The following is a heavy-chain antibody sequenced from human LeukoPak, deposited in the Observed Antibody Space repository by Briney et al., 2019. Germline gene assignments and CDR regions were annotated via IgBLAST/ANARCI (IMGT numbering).Heavy chain of an antibody. CDR1: GFTFSRSG. CDR3: ARDKRSGVRIAAGVFDY. J-gene: IGHJ4*02. CDR2: IRYDGTIK. Sequence: GGSLRLSCAASGFTFSRSGMHWVRQAPGKGLEWVTFIRYDGTIKYYADSVKGRFTISRDNSKNTLYLQMNSLRAEDTAVYYCARDKRSGVRIAAGVFDYWGQGTLVTVSS. V-gene: IGHV3-30*02. D-gene: IGHD6-13*01.